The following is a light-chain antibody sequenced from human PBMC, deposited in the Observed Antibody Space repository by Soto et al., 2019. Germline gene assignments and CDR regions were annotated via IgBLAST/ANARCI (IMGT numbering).Light chain of an antibody. CDR3: QQYNNWPRGT. CDR2: GAS. V-gene: IGKV3-15*01. CDR1: QSVSSN. Sequence: EIVMTQSPATLSVSPGERATLSFRASQSVSSNLAWYQHEPGQAPRLLIYGASTRATGIPARFSGSGSGTEFTLTISSLQSEDFAVYYCQQYNNWPRGTFGQGTKVDIK. J-gene: IGKJ1*01.